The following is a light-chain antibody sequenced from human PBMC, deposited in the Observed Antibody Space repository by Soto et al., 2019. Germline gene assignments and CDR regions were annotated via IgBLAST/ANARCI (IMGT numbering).Light chain of an antibody. J-gene: IGKJ2*01. CDR2: KVS. Sequence: DVAMTQSPLSLPVTLGQPASISCRSSQSLTYSDGNTYFNWFHLRPGQSPRRLIYKVSNRDSGVPDRLSGSGSVTYFTLKIRRVEAEDVGVYYCMQGTHWPPYTFGQGTKLEIK. V-gene: IGKV2-30*01. CDR1: QSLTYSDGNTY. CDR3: MQGTHWPPYT.